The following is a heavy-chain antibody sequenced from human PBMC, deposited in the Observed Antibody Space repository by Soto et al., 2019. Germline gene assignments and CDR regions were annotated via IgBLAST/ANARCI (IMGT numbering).Heavy chain of an antibody. CDR3: AREVEVGSRNFDY. J-gene: IGHJ4*02. V-gene: IGHV3-33*01. CDR1: GFTFSSCV. Sequence: GGSLRLSCAASGFTFSSCVMHWVRQAPGKGLEWVSSIWHDGGNKFYADSVKGRFTIPRDNSKNMLFLQVNSLRAEDTAVYYCAREVEVGSRNFDYWGLGTLVTVSS. CDR2: IWHDGGNK. D-gene: IGHD2-15*01.